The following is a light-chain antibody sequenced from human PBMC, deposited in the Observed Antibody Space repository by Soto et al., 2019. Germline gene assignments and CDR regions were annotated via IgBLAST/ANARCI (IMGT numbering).Light chain of an antibody. J-gene: IGKJ3*01. CDR3: HQYCASPFT. Sequence: EIVLTQSPGTLSLSPGERATLSCRASQSISRTYLAWYQHKPGQAPRLLIYGVSTRATGIPDRFCGSGSGTDFALTTTRLEPEDLAEYYCHQYCASPFTFGPGTKVDIK. CDR1: QSISRTY. V-gene: IGKV3-20*01. CDR2: GVS.